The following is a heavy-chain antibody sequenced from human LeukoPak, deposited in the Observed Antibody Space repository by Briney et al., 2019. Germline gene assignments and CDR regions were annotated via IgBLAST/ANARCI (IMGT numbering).Heavy chain of an antibody. J-gene: IGHJ6*04. V-gene: IGHV3-30*18. Sequence: GRSLRLSCAASGFTFSSYGMHWVRQAPGKGLEWVAVISHDGSNKYYADSVKGRFTISRDNSKNTLYLQMNSLRAEDTAVYYCAKDKVPAAYYYGMDVWGKGTTVTVSS. CDR1: GFTFSSYG. CDR2: ISHDGSNK. D-gene: IGHD2-2*01. CDR3: AKDKVPAAYYYGMDV.